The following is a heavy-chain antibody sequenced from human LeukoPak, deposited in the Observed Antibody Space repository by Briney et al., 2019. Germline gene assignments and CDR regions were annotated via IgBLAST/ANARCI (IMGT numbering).Heavy chain of an antibody. Sequence: SETLSLTCAVSGYSISSGYYWGWIRQPPGKGLEWIGSIYHSGSTYYNPSLESRVTISVDTSKNQFSLKLSSVTAADTAVYYCAQTGNFDYWGQGTLVTVSS. V-gene: IGHV4-38-2*01. CDR3: AQTGNFDY. J-gene: IGHJ4*02. D-gene: IGHD7-27*01. CDR1: GYSISSGYY. CDR2: IYHSGST.